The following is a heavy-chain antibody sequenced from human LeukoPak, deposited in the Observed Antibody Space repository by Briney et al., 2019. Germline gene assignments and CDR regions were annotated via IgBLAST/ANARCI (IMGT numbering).Heavy chain of an antibody. CDR2: IIPIFGTA. J-gene: IGHJ4*02. CDR3: CSGSYYGQLDY. CDR1: GGTFSSYA. D-gene: IGHD3-10*02. V-gene: IGHV1-69*05. Sequence: SVKVSCKASGGTFSSYAISWVRQAPGQGLEWMGGIIPIFGTASYAQKFQGRVTMTRDTSTSTVYMELSSLRSEDTAVYYCCSGSYYGQLDYWGQGTLVTVSS.